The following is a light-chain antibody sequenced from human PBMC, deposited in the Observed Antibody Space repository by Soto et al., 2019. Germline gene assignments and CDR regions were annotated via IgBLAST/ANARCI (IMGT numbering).Light chain of an antibody. J-gene: IGLJ1*01. CDR1: SSDVGGYNY. Sequence: QSALTQPASVSGSPGQSITISCTGTSSDVGGYNYVSWYQQHPGNAPKLMIYDVSNRPSGVSNRFSGSKSGNTASLTISGLQAEDEADYYYSSYTSSSTLHVFGTGTKLTVL. V-gene: IGLV2-14*01. CDR3: SSYTSSSTLHV. CDR2: DVS.